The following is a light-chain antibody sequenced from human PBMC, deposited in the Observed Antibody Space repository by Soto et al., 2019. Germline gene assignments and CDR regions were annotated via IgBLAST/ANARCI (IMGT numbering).Light chain of an antibody. CDR1: QSVSNNY. J-gene: IGKJ2*01. Sequence: EVVLTQSPGTLSLSPGESATLSCRASQSVSNNYFAWYQQKPGQAPRLLLFGYSDRATGIPDRFSGSGSGXXXXXTISSLEPEDFXVYYCQQYGSSPPYTFGQGTKLEIK. V-gene: IGKV3-20*01. CDR3: QQYGSSPPYT. CDR2: GYS.